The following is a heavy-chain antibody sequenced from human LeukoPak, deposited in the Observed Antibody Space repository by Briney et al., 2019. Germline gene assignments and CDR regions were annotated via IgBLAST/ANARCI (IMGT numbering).Heavy chain of an antibody. Sequence: PSETLSLTCAVSGVSFNDYYWSWVRQTPGKGLEWIANIHYSGSTYYNPSLKSRVTISVDTSKNQFSLKLSSAAAADTALYYCARTYSYYHYMDVWGKGTTVTVSS. CDR3: ARTYSYYHYMDV. CDR1: GVSFNDYY. CDR2: IHYSGST. V-gene: IGHV4-59*04. D-gene: IGHD1/OR15-1a*01. J-gene: IGHJ6*03.